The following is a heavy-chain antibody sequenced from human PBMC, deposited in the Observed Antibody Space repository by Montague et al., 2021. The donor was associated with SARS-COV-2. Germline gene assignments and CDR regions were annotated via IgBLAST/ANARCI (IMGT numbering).Heavy chain of an antibody. CDR1: GFTFDDYA. Sequence: SLRLSCAASGFTFDDYAMHWVRQAPGKGLEWVSLITGDGITKLLTDSVEGRFIISRDNSKNSLYLQMKSLRTEDTALYFCVKDMSEFDDLNAFDIWGQGTQVTVSS. CDR3: VKDMSEFDDLNAFDI. V-gene: IGHV3-43*02. J-gene: IGHJ3*02. CDR2: ITGDGITK. D-gene: IGHD3-10*01.